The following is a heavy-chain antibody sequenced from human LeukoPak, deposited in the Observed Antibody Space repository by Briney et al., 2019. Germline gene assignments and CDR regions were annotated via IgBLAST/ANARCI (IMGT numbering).Heavy chain of an antibody. D-gene: IGHD3-3*01. CDR3: TRHDFWSGPDDAFDI. V-gene: IGHV3-73*01. Sequence: GGSLRLSCAASGFTFSGSAMHWVRQASGKGLEWVGRIRSKANSYATAYAASVKGRFTISSDDSKNTAYLQMNSLKTEDTAVYYCTRHDFWSGPDDAFDIWGQGTMVTVSS. J-gene: IGHJ3*02. CDR1: GFTFSGSA. CDR2: IRSKANSYAT.